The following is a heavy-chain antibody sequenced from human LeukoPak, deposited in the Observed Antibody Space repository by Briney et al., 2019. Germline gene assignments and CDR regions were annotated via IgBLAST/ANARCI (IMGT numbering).Heavy chain of an antibody. V-gene: IGHV3-23*01. CDR3: ANDFDH. Sequence: GGSLRLSCAASGFTFNNYAMSWVRQAPGKGLKWVSTISGSDDNTYYADSVKGRFTISRDISKNTLYLQMNSLRADDTAVYYCANDFDHWGQGTLVTVSS. CDR2: ISGSDDNT. CDR1: GFTFNNYA. J-gene: IGHJ4*02.